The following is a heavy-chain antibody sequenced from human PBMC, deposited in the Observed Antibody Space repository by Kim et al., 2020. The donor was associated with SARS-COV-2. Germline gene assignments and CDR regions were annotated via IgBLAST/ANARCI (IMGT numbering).Heavy chain of an antibody. V-gene: IGHV3-30*04. CDR3: ARSPSFYWYYFDY. CDR2: ISSDGSSE. Sequence: GGSLRLSCAASGFTFSSSAMHWVRQAPGKGLEWVAVISSDGSSEYYADSVKGRFTISRDNSKNALYLQMNSLRAEDTSVYYCARSPSFYWYYFDYWGQGTLVTVSS. J-gene: IGHJ4*02. CDR1: GFTFSSSA. D-gene: IGHD2-15*01.